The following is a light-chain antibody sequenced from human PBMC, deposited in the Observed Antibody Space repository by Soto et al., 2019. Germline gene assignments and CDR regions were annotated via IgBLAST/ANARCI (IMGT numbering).Light chain of an antibody. CDR1: QSVSSY. CDR3: QLDGSLPLT. V-gene: IGKV3-11*01. J-gene: IGKJ4*01. CDR2: DAS. Sequence: EIVCKKSPATLYLSPGERATLSCRASQSVSSYLAWYQQKPGQAPRLLIYDASNRATGIPARFSGSGSGTDFTLTISSLEPEDFAVYYCQLDGSLPLTFGGGTKV.